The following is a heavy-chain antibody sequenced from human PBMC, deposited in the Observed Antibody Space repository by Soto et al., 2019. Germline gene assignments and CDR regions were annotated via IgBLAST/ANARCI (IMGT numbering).Heavy chain of an antibody. CDR1: GGTFSSYT. CDR3: ARGIAAAGCFDY. V-gene: IGHV1-69*02. J-gene: IGHJ4*02. D-gene: IGHD6-13*01. Sequence: GASVKVSCKASGGTFSSYTISWVRQAPGQGLEWMGRIIPILGIANYAQKFQGRVTITRDTSASTAYMELSSLRSEDTAVYYCARGIAAAGCFDYWGQGTLVTVSS. CDR2: IIPILGIA.